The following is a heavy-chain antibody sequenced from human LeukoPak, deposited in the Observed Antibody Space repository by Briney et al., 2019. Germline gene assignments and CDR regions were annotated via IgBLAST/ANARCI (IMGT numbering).Heavy chain of an antibody. CDR2: IYYSGST. V-gene: IGHV4-39*01. CDR3: ARRSSGQHHDAYDI. CDR1: GGSISSSSYY. D-gene: IGHD6-19*01. Sequence: PETLSLTCTVSGGSISSSSYYWGWIRQPPGKGLQWIGNIYYSGSTYYNPSVKSRVTISVDTSKNQFSLKLSSVTAADTAVYYCARRSSGQHHDAYDIWGQGTMVTVSS. J-gene: IGHJ3*02.